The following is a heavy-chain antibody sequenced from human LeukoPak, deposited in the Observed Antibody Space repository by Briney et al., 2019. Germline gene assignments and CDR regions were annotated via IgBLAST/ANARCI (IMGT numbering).Heavy chain of an antibody. CDR2: SRNKAGSYTT. CDR3: TTSDY. J-gene: IGHJ4*02. V-gene: IGHV3-72*01. CDR1: GFPFSDHY. D-gene: IGHD1-14*01. Sequence: TGGSLRLSCAGSGFPFSDHYMDWVRQAPGKGLEWVGRSRNKAGSYTTDYAASVKGRFTISRDGSKNTLYLQMNSLKTEDTAVYYCTTSDYWGQGTLVTVSS.